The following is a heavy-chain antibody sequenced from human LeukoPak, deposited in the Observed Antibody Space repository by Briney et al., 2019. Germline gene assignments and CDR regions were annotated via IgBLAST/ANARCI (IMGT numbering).Heavy chain of an antibody. D-gene: IGHD3-22*01. CDR2: IYYSGST. V-gene: IGHV4-59*01. CDR3: ARDRAGYYDSSGYYRKEDNWFDP. J-gene: IGHJ5*02. CDR1: GGSISSYY. Sequence: SETLSLTCTVSGGSISSYYWSWIRQPPGKGLEWVGYIYYSGSTNYNPSLKSRVTISVDTSKNQFSLKLSSVTAADTAVYYCARDRAGYYDSSGYYRKEDNWFDPWGQGTLVTVSS.